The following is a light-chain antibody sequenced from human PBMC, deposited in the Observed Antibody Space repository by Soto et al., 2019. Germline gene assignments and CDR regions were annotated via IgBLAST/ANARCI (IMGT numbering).Light chain of an antibody. Sequence: QSALTQPPSVSGAPGQRVTISCTGSSSNIGAGYDVHWYQQFPGTTPKFIIYGNTNRPSGVPDRFSASKSGTSASLAITGLQAEDEAEYFCQSYDSSLTVVFGGGTKVTVL. J-gene: IGLJ2*01. CDR2: GNT. CDR3: QSYDSSLTVV. V-gene: IGLV1-40*01. CDR1: SSNIGAGYD.